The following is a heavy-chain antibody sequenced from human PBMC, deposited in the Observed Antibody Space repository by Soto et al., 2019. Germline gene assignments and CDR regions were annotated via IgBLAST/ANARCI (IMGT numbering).Heavy chain of an antibody. V-gene: IGHV1-2*04. Sequence: ASVKVSCKASGYTFTGYYMHWVRQAPGQGLEWMGWINPNSGGTNYAQKFQGWVTMTRDTSISTAYMELGRLRSDDTAVYYCARASDMGIAAAGTQNWFDPWGQGTLVTVSS. J-gene: IGHJ5*02. D-gene: IGHD6-13*01. CDR2: INPNSGGT. CDR3: ARASDMGIAAAGTQNWFDP. CDR1: GYTFTGYY.